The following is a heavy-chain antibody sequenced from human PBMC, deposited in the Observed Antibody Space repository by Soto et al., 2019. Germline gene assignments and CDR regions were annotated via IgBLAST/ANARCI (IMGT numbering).Heavy chain of an antibody. CDR1: GGSISSGGYS. CDR2: IYHSGST. J-gene: IGHJ4*02. D-gene: IGHD4-17*01. CDR3: ASTPMTTVTTSARYFDY. V-gene: IGHV4-30-2*01. Sequence: SETLSLTCAVSGGSISSGGYSWSWIRQPPGKGLEWIGYIYHSGSTYYNPSLKSRVTISVDRSKNQFSLKLSSVTAADTAVYYCASTPMTTVTTSARYFDYWGQGTLVTVSS.